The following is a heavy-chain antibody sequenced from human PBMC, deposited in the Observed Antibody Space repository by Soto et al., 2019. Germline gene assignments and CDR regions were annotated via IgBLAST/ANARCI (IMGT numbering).Heavy chain of an antibody. CDR3: ERGPLMTYYYNSGRRERGYFDF. J-gene: IGHJ4*02. V-gene: IGHV4-34*01. D-gene: IGHD3-10*01. CDR1: GGSFSGYY. CDR2: ISRSGSA. Sequence: SETLSLTCAVSGGSFSGYYWNWIRQPPGKGLEWLGEISRSGSATYNPSLKGRVTMSVDTSKNQISLNVTSVTAADTAVYYCERGPLMTYYYNSGRRERGYFDFWGQGTLVTVSS.